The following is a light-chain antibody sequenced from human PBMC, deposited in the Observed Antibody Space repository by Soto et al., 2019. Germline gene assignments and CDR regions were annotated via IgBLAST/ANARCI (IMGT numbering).Light chain of an antibody. J-gene: IGKJ1*01. CDR1: QSLSSGY. CDR3: QQYGSSPT. V-gene: IGKV3-20*01. Sequence: EIVCTQSPVTLSFSPVERVTLSCRASQSLSSGYLAWYQQKFGQAPRLLIYDASRRATGIPERFSGSGSGTDFTLTINRLETEDFAVYYCQQYGSSPTFGLGTKVDIK. CDR2: DAS.